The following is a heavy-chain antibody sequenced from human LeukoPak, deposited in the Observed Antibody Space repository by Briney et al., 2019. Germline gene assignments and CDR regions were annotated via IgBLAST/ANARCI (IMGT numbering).Heavy chain of an antibody. D-gene: IGHD3-9*01. V-gene: IGHV4-30-2*01. CDR3: AGQYYDILTGYKYFNY. CDR1: GGSISSDTYS. Sequence: SSQTLSLTCAVSGGSISSDTYSWSWIRQPPGKGLEWIGYIYPSGSSYYNPSLKSRVTISVDTSKNQFSLYVRSVTAADTAVYYCAGQYYDILTGYKYFNYWGQGTLVTVSS. J-gene: IGHJ4*02. CDR2: IYPSGSS.